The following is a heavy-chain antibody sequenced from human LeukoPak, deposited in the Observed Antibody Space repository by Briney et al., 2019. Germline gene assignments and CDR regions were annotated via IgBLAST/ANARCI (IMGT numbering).Heavy chain of an antibody. CDR1: GGSISSYY. CDR2: IYYSGST. D-gene: IGHD2-2*01. V-gene: IGHV4-59*08. CDR3: ARHRGIVVVPATTDFDY. J-gene: IGHJ4*02. Sequence: SETLSLTCTVSGGSISSYYWSWIRQPPGKGLEWIGYIYYSGSTNYNPSPKSRVTISVDTSKNQFSLKLSSVTAADTAVYYCARHRGIVVVPATTDFDYWGQGTLATVSS.